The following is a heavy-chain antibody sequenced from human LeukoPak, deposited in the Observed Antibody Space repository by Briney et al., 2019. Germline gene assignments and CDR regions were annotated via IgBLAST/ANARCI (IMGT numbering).Heavy chain of an antibody. V-gene: IGHV3-7*01. CDR3: ARELRNFDS. CDR1: GLTFISYW. J-gene: IGHJ4*02. Sequence: PGGSLRLSCAASGLTFISYWMTWVRQAPGKGLEWVADIKHNGDELNYVDSVEDRFTISRDNAKNSLYLHMTDLRAEDTAVYYCARELRNFDSWGQGTLVTVSS. D-gene: IGHD3-16*01. CDR2: IKHNGDEL.